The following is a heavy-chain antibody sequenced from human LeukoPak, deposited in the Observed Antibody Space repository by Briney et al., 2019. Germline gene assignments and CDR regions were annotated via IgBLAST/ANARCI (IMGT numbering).Heavy chain of an antibody. CDR1: GYTLTGYY. CDR3: ARDKLGLGELSLYDQ. V-gene: IGHV1-2*02. D-gene: IGHD3-16*02. J-gene: IGHJ5*02. CDR2: MNPNSGGT. Sequence: ASVKVSCKASGYTLTGYYMRWVRQAPGQGLEWMGWMNPNSGGTKYAQKFQGRVTMTRDTSISTAYMELSRLRSDDTAMYYCARDKLGLGELSLYDQWGQGTLVTVFS.